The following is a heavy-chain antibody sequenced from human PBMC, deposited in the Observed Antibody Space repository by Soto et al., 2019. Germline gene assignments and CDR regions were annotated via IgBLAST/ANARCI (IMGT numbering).Heavy chain of an antibody. Sequence: QVQLQESGPGLVKPSETLSLTCTVSGGSISSYYWSWIRQPPGKGLEWIGYIYYSGSTNYNPSLKSRVTISVDTSKNQFSLKLSSVSAADTAVYYCARQARYCSGGSCYQYFDYWGQGTLVTVSS. CDR2: IYYSGST. J-gene: IGHJ4*02. D-gene: IGHD2-15*01. CDR1: GGSISSYY. CDR3: ARQARYCSGGSCYQYFDY. V-gene: IGHV4-59*08.